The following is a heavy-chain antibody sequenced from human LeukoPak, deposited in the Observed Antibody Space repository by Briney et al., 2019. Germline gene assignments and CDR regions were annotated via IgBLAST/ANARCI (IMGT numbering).Heavy chain of an antibody. CDR2: IYPGDSDT. CDR1: GYSLTSYW. D-gene: IGHD3-16*01. Sequence: GESLKISCKGSGYSLTSYWIGWVRQMPGKGLEWMGIIYPGDSDTRYSPSFQRQVTISADKSISTAYLQWSSLKASDTAMYCARQRFTTRAYAGNWFDPWGQGTLVTVSS. CDR3: ARQRFTTRAYAGNWFDP. J-gene: IGHJ5*02. V-gene: IGHV5-51*01.